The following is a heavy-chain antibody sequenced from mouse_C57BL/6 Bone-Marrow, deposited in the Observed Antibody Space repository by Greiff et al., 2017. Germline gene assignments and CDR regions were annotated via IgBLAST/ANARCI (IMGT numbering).Heavy chain of an antibody. CDR2: IYPGNSDT. J-gene: IGHJ2*01. Sequence: VQLQQSGTVLARPGASVKMSCKTSGYTFTSYWMHWVKQRPGQGLEWIGAIYPGNSDTSYNQKFKGKAKLTAVTSASTAYMELSSLTNEGSAVYYCTMSYRKLYFDYWGQGTTLTVSS. CDR1: GYTFTSYW. D-gene: IGHD1-1*01. V-gene: IGHV1-5*01. CDR3: TMSYRKLYFDY.